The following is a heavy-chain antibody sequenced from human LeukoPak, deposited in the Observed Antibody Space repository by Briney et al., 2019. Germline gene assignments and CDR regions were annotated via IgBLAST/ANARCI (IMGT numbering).Heavy chain of an antibody. CDR3: ARDVPASSGWRNY. V-gene: IGHV1-58*01. Sequence: TSVKVSCKASGFTFTSSAVQWLRQSREQRLEWIGWIVVGSGNTNYAQKFQERVTITRDMSTSTAYMELNSLRAEDTAVYYCARDVPASSGWRNYWGQGTLVTVSS. CDR2: IVVGSGNT. J-gene: IGHJ4*02. CDR1: GFTFTSSA. D-gene: IGHD6-19*01.